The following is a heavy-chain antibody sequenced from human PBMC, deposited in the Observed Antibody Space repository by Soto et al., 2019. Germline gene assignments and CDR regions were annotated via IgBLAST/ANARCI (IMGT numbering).Heavy chain of an antibody. CDR3: ARGPSDSEAVAPNSYYYGMDV. V-gene: IGHV1-3*01. J-gene: IGHJ6*02. Sequence: ASVKVSCKASGYTFTSYAMHLGRQAPGQRLEWMGWINAGKGNTKYSQKLQGRVTMTTDTSTSKAYMELRSLRSDDTAVYYCARGPSDSEAVAPNSYYYGMDVWGQGTTVTVSS. CDR1: GYTFTSYA. CDR2: INAGKGNT. D-gene: IGHD6-19*01.